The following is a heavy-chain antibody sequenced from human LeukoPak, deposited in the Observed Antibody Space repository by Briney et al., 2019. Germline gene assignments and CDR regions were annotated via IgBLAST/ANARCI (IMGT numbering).Heavy chain of an antibody. D-gene: IGHD3/OR15-3a*01. CDR3: ARPMDFAFDI. Sequence: PSETLSLTCAVYGGSFSGYYWSWIRQHPGKGLEWIGEINHSGSTDYNPSLKSRVTISVDTSKNQFSLKLSSLTAADTAVYYCARPMDFAFDIWGQGTMVTVSS. V-gene: IGHV4-34*01. CDR2: INHSGST. J-gene: IGHJ3*02. CDR1: GGSFSGYY.